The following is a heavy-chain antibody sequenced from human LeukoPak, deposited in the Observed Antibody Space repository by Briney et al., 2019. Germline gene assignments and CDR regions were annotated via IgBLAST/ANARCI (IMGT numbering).Heavy chain of an antibody. D-gene: IGHD5-18*01. CDR2: INHSGST. J-gene: IGHJ4*02. V-gene: IGHV4-39*07. Sequence: PSETLSLTCTVSGGSISSSSYYWGWIRQPPGKGLEWIGEINHSGSTNYNPSLKSRVTISVDTSKNQFSLKLSSVTAADTAVYYCARVGTWIQLWFGRRFDYWGQGTLVTVSS. CDR1: GGSISSSSYY. CDR3: ARVGTWIQLWFGRRFDY.